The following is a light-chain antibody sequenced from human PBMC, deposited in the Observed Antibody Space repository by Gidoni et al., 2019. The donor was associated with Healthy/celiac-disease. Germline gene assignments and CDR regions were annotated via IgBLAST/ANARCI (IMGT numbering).Light chain of an antibody. J-gene: IGKJ2*01. CDR2: DAS. CDR1: QSVSSY. Sequence: ELVLTQSPATLSLSPGERATLSCRASQSVSSYLAWYQQKPGQAPRLLIYDASNRATGIPARFSGSGSGTDFTLTISSLEPEDFAVYYCQQRSNWPGAFXQXTKLEIK. V-gene: IGKV3-11*01. CDR3: QQRSNWPGA.